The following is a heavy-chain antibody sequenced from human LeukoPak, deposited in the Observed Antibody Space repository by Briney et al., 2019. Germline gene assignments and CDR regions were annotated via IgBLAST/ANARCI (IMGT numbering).Heavy chain of an antibody. CDR2: INHSGST. D-gene: IGHD2-2*01. CDR1: GGYFSGYY. J-gene: IGHJ6*03. CDR3: ARGGRGRVPAPHMDV. V-gene: IGHV4-34*01. Sequence: SETLSLTCAVYGGYFSGYYWSWIRQPPGKGLEWIGEINHSGSTNYNPPLKSRVTISVDTSKNQFSLKLSSVTAADTAVYYCARGGRGRVPAPHMDVWGKGTTVTVSS.